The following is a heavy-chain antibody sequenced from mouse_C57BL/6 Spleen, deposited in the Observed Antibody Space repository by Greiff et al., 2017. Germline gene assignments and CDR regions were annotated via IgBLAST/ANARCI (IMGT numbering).Heavy chain of an antibody. CDR2: IYPGSGNT. V-gene: IGHV1-66*01. J-gene: IGHJ4*01. Sequence: QVQLQQSGPELVKPGASVKISCKASGYSFTSYYIHWVKQRPGQGLEWIGWIYPGSGNTKYNEKFKGKATLTADTSSSTAYMQLSSLTSEDSAVYYCARGDTRAMDYWGQGTSVTVSS. CDR1: GYSFTSYY. D-gene: IGHD5-1-1*01. CDR3: ARGDTRAMDY.